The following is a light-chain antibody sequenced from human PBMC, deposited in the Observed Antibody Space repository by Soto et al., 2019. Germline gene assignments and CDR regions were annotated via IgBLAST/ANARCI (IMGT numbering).Light chain of an antibody. Sequence: IQMTQSPSSLSASVGDRVTITCQASQDITNYLIWYQQKPGKAPKLLIYDASSLGTGVSSRFSGSGSGTHFTITISSLQPEDIATYYCQQFDSVPCTFGQGTKLEIK. CDR3: QQFDSVPCT. J-gene: IGKJ2*02. V-gene: IGKV1-33*01. CDR2: DAS. CDR1: QDITNY.